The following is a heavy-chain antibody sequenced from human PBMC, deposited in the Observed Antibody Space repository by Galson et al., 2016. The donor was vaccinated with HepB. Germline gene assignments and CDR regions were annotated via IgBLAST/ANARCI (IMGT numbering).Heavy chain of an antibody. CDR3: ARIIRPFAEFDS. J-gene: IGHJ4*02. V-gene: IGHV3-30*04. CDR2: ISYDGSNK. D-gene: IGHD3-16*01. CDR1: GFTFSYYA. Sequence: SLRLSCAASGFTFSYYAIHWVRQAPGKGLEWVAVISYDGSNKYYADSVKGRFTISRDNSKNMLYLQMDNLRAEDTAVYYCARIIRPFAEFDSWGQGTLVTVAS.